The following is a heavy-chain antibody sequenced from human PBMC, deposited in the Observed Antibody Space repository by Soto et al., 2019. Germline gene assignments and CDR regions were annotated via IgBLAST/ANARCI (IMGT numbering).Heavy chain of an antibody. CDR3: ARGIAVAGTGYYFDY. CDR1: GGSISSSSYY. D-gene: IGHD6-19*01. Sequence: SETLSLTCTVSGGSISSSSYYWGWIRQPPGKGLEWIGSIYYSGSTYYNPSLKIRVTISVDTSKNKFSLKLSSVTAADTAVYYCARGIAVAGTGYYFDYWGQGTLVTVSS. J-gene: IGHJ4*02. CDR2: IYYSGST. V-gene: IGHV4-39*07.